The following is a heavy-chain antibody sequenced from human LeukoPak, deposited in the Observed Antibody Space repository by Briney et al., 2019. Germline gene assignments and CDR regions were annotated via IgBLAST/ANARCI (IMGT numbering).Heavy chain of an antibody. D-gene: IGHD3-22*01. CDR3: AKDLIVVNYYYYYMDV. CDR2: ISGSGGST. J-gene: IGHJ6*03. V-gene: IGHV3-23*01. CDR1: GFTFSNYA. Sequence: PGGSLRLSCAASGFTFSNYAMSWVRQAPGKGLEWVSTISGSGGSTSYADSVKGRFTISRDNSKNTLYLQMNSLRAEDTAVYYCAKDLIVVNYYYYYMDVWGKGTTVTISS.